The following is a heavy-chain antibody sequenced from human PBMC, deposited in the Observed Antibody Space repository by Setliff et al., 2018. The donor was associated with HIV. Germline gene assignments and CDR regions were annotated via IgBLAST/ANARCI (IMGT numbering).Heavy chain of an antibody. V-gene: IGHV3-30*03. CDR3: AREGSTLVRGVIRGYYFDY. J-gene: IGHJ4*02. D-gene: IGHD3-10*01. CDR1: GFTFSTYG. Sequence: PGGSLRLSCAASGFTFSTYGMHWVRQAPGKGLEWVAVISYDGSNKYYADSVKGRFTISRDNSKNTLYLQMNSLRAEDTAVYYCAREGSTLVRGVIRGYYFDYWGQGTLVTVSS. CDR2: ISYDGSNK.